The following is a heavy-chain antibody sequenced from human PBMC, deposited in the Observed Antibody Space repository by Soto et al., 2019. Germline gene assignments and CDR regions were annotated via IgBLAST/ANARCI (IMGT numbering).Heavy chain of an antibody. CDR1: GDSISTYY. D-gene: IGHD3-22*01. CDR2: LYYGRSA. CDR3: ALRSMAVVPEY. V-gene: IGHV4-59*01. J-gene: IGHJ4*02. Sequence: QVQLQESGPGLVKPSETLSLTCAVSGDSISTYYCMWIRQPPGKGLESIGYLYYGRSANYNPSLKSRVTSSVDTSTNQCALTLSSMTAADTAVYYCALRSMAVVPEYWGQGTLVTVSS.